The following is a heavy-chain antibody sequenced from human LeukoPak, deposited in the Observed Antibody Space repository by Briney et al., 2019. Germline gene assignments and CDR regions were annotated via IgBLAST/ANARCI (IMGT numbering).Heavy chain of an antibody. Sequence: KASETLSLTCAVYGGSFSGYYWSWIRQPPGKGLEWIGEINHSGSTNYNPSLKSRVTISVDMSKNQFFLKLSSVTAADTAVYYCARVPNYYDSSGYVDYWGQGTLVTVSS. CDR3: ARVPNYYDSSGYVDY. V-gene: IGHV4-34*01. CDR2: INHSGST. J-gene: IGHJ4*02. D-gene: IGHD3-22*01. CDR1: GGSFSGYY.